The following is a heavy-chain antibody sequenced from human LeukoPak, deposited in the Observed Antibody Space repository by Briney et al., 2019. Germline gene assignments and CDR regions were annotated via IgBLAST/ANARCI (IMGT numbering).Heavy chain of an antibody. CDR2: ISSSGSTI. CDR3: AKGAYDYIEMGYFDS. J-gene: IGHJ4*02. CDR1: GFTFSDYY. D-gene: IGHD5-12*01. V-gene: IGHV3-11*01. Sequence: GGSLRLSCAASGFTFSDYYMSWIRQAPGKGLEWVSYISSSGSTIYYADSVKGRFTISRDNSKNTVFLQMSSLRPDDTAIYYCAKGAYDYIEMGYFDSWGQGTLVTVSS.